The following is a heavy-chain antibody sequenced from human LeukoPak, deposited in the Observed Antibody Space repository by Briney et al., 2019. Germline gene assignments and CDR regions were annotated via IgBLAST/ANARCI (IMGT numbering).Heavy chain of an antibody. D-gene: IGHD6-6*01. CDR1: GYTFTGYY. V-gene: IGHV1-2*02. J-gene: IGHJ6*03. Sequence: ASVKVSCKTSGYTFTGYYMHWVRQAPGQGLEWMGWINPNSGGTNYAQKFQGRVTMTRDTSISTAYMELSRLRSDDTAVYYCARGGVGYSSSERQRTDYYYYYMDVWGKGTTVTVSS. CDR2: INPNSGGT. CDR3: ARGGVGYSSSERQRTDYYYYYMDV.